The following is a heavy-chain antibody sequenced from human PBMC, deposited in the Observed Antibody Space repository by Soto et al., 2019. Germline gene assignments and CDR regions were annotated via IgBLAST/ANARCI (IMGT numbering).Heavy chain of an antibody. V-gene: IGHV4-31*03. CDR1: GGSISSGDYY. CDR2: IYYSGST. Sequence: SETLSLTCTVSGGSISSGDYYWSWIRQHPGKGLEWIGYIYYSGSTYYNPSLKSRVTISLDTSKNQFSLKLSSVTAAVTAVYYCARAGTQWLRPRGWFDPWGQGTLVTVSS. CDR3: ARAGTQWLRPRGWFDP. D-gene: IGHD5-12*01. J-gene: IGHJ5*02.